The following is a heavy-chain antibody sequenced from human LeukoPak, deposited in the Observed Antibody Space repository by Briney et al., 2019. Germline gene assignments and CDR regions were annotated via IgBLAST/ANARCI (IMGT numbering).Heavy chain of an antibody. V-gene: IGHV3-21*01. CDR1: GFTFTSYT. CDR2: ISSSSSYI. Sequence: GGSLRLSCAASGFTFTSYTTNWVRQAPGKGLEWVSSISSSSSYIYYADSVKGRFTISRDNAKNSLYLQMNSLRAEDTAVYYCARDRLLEDRHYYSYYYMDVWGKGTTVTVSS. J-gene: IGHJ6*03. D-gene: IGHD1-1*01. CDR3: ARDRLLEDRHYYSYYYMDV.